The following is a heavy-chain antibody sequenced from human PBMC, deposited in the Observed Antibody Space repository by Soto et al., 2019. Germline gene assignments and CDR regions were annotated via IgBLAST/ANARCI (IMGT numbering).Heavy chain of an antibody. J-gene: IGHJ3*02. CDR2: ISSSSSYI. CDR3: ARDHGLRNYAFDI. Sequence: EVQLVESGGGLVKPGGSLRLSCAASGFTFSSYSMNWVRQAPGKGLEWVSSISSSSSYIYYADSVKGRFTISRDNAKNSLYLQMNSLRAEDTAVYYCARDHGLRNYAFDIWGQGTMVTVSS. CDR1: GFTFSSYS. V-gene: IGHV3-21*01.